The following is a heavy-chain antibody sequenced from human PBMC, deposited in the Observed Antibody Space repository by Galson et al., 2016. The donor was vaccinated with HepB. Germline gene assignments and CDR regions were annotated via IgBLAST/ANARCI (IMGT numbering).Heavy chain of an antibody. CDR3: ATGPIDWIFDY. V-gene: IGHV1-24*01. D-gene: IGHD3-9*01. CDR1: GNTLTELS. Sequence: SVKVSCKVSGNTLTELSMHWVRQAPGKGLEWMGGFDPGDGETVYAQKFQGRVTMTEDTSTETVYMELSSLGSEDTAVYYCATGPIDWIFDYWGQGTLVTVSS. CDR2: FDPGDGET. J-gene: IGHJ4*02.